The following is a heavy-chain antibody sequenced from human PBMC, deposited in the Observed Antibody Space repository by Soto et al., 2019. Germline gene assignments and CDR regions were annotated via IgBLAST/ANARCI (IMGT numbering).Heavy chain of an antibody. CDR3: AKGGRSIFGHGEPFDAFDI. CDR2: GTYAGETT. V-gene: IGHV3-23*01. CDR1: GFTFSRSV. Sequence: EVQLLESGGGLVQPGGSLRLSCTASGFTFSRSVMSWVPRAPGKGLEWVSGGTYAGETTYYADSVKGRFTISRDNSKNSLYLHMDSLSAEDTAVYYCAKGGRSIFGHGEPFDAFDIWGQGTMVTVSS. D-gene: IGHD3-3*02. J-gene: IGHJ3*02.